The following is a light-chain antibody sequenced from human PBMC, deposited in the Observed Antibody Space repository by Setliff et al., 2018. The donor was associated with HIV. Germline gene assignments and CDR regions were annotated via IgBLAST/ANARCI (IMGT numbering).Light chain of an antibody. CDR3: SSYTTTSTLR. J-gene: IGLJ2*01. Sequence: QSALAQPASVSGSPGQSISISCTGTSSDIGGYNSVSWYQQHPGKAPKLMIYDVTNRPSGVSNRFSDSKSGNTASLTISGLQAEDEGDYYCSSYTTTSTLRFGGGTKVTVL. V-gene: IGLV2-14*03. CDR2: DVT. CDR1: SSDIGGYNS.